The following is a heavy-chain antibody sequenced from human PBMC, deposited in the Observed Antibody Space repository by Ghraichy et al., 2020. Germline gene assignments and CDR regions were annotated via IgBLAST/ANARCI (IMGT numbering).Heavy chain of an antibody. D-gene: IGHD1-26*01. CDR3: ARRPRVGATSHYYGMDV. CDR1: GYTFTSYG. Sequence: SVKVSCKASGYTFTSYGISWVRQAPGQGLEWMGWISAYNGNTNYAQKLQGRVTMTTDTSTSTAYMELRSLRSDDTAVYYCARRPRVGATSHYYGMDVWGQGTTVTVSS. CDR2: ISAYNGNT. J-gene: IGHJ6*02. V-gene: IGHV1-18*04.